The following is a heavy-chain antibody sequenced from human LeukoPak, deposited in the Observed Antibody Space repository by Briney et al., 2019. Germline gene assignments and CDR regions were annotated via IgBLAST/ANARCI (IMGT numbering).Heavy chain of an antibody. CDR3: AKGSGYDTDFDY. J-gene: IGHJ4*02. D-gene: IGHD3-9*01. Sequence: GGSRTLSCAASGCTFSTYVMSWVRQPPGKGLEWVSGNSGSGDNTYYADSVKGRSTISRDHSNNTLHLQMSSRRAEDSAVYYCAKGSGYDTDFDYWGQGTLATVSS. CDR2: NSGSGDNT. CDR1: GCTFSTYV. V-gene: IGHV3-23*01.